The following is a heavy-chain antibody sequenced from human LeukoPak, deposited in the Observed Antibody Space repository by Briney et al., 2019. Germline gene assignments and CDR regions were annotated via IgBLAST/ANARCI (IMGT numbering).Heavy chain of an antibody. CDR2: IWYDGSNK. CDR1: GFTFRSYG. CDR3: ARGGEFYYGSGSYYVDC. Sequence: PGGSLRLSCTASGFTFRSYGMHWVRQAPGKGLEWVAVIWYDGSNKYYADSVEGRFTISRDNSKNTLYLQMNSLRAEDTAVYYCARGGEFYYGSGSYYVDCWGQGTLVTVSS. D-gene: IGHD3-10*01. J-gene: IGHJ4*02. V-gene: IGHV3-33*01.